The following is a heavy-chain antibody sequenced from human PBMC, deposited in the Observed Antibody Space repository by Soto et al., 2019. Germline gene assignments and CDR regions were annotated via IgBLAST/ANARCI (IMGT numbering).Heavy chain of an antibody. Sequence: GGSLRLSCAASGFTFSDYYMSWIRQAPGKGLEWVSYISSSGSTIYYADSVKGRFTISRDNAKNSLYLQMNSLRAEDTAVYYCAGHYYYYYMDVWGKGTTVTVSS. V-gene: IGHV3-11*01. J-gene: IGHJ6*03. CDR2: ISSSGSTI. CDR3: AGHYYYYYMDV. CDR1: GFTFSDYY.